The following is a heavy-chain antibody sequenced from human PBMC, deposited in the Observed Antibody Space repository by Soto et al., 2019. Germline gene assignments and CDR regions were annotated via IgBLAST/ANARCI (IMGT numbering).Heavy chain of an antibody. Sequence: SETLSLTCTVSGGSISSYYWSWIRQPPGKGLEWIGYIYYSGSTNYNPSLKSRVTISVDTSKNQFSLKLSSVTAADTAVYYCARRGYCSSTSCGLDYWGQGTPVTVSS. CDR2: IYYSGST. J-gene: IGHJ4*02. D-gene: IGHD2-2*01. CDR1: GGSISSYY. CDR3: ARRGYCSSTSCGLDY. V-gene: IGHV4-59*08.